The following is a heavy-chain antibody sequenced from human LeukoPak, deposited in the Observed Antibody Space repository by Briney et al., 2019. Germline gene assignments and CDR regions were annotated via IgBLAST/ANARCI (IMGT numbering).Heavy chain of an antibody. D-gene: IGHD6-19*01. Sequence: ASVKVPCKASGYTFTRYDINWVRQATGQGLEWMGWMNPNSGNTGYAQKFQGRVTMTRNTSISTAYMELSSLRSEDTAVYYCARGTAAVAFLDYWGQGTLATVSS. CDR2: MNPNSGNT. V-gene: IGHV1-8*01. J-gene: IGHJ4*02. CDR3: ARGTAAVAFLDY. CDR1: GYTFTRYD.